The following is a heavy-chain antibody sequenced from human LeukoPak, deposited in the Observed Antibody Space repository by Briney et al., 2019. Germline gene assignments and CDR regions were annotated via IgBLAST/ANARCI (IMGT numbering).Heavy chain of an antibody. CDR3: ARSVEGYCRGGSCYYYSYYMDV. J-gene: IGHJ6*03. CDR2: FYYIGST. CDR1: GGSISSYY. Sequence: SETLSLTCTVSGGSISSYYWTGIRQPPGRGRRGIGNFYYIGSTNYNPSLKSRVTISVDTSKNQFSLKLSSVTAADTAVYYCARSVEGYCRGGSCYYYSYYMDVWGKGTTVTVSS. D-gene: IGHD2-15*01. V-gene: IGHV4-59*01.